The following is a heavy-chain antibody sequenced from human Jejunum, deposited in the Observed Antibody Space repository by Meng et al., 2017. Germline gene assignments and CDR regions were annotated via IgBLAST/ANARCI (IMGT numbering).Heavy chain of an antibody. Sequence: GESLKISCAASGFTVKDNHMSWVRQAPGKGLEWVSLIYSGGVTYYADSVKGRFTISRDTSKNTVYLQMSSLRAEDTAIYFCARDCGGDCYHAFDVWGPGTMVTVSS. V-gene: IGHV3-66*02. CDR3: ARDCGGDCYHAFDV. CDR2: IYSGGVT. J-gene: IGHJ3*01. CDR1: GFTVKDNH. D-gene: IGHD2-21*02.